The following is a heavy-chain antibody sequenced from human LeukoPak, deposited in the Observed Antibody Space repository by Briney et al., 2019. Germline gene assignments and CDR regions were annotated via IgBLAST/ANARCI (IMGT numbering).Heavy chain of an antibody. Sequence: SETLSLTCTVSGGSLSSYYWSWLRQPPGKGLEWIGHIYHSGSTKYNPSLKSRVTISVDTSQNQFSLKLSSVTAADTAVYYCARDGYSGPDALWGQGTLVTVPS. J-gene: IGHJ4*02. CDR2: IYHSGST. V-gene: IGHV4-59*01. CDR3: ARDGYSGPDAL. D-gene: IGHD5-12*01. CDR1: GGSLSSYY.